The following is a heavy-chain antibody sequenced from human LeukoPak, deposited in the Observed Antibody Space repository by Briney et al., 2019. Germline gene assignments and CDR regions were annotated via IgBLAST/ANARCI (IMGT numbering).Heavy chain of an antibody. D-gene: IGHD3-16*01. Sequence: GGSLRLSCAASGFTFSSYSMNWVRPAPGEGLEWVSSISSSSSYIYYADSVKGPFTLSRDNAKNSPYLQMNSRRAEDTAVYYCARVGWATGADYWGEGELVTVSS. V-gene: IGHV3-21*01. J-gene: IGHJ4*02. CDR3: ARVGWATGADY. CDR2: ISSSSSYI. CDR1: GFTFSSYS.